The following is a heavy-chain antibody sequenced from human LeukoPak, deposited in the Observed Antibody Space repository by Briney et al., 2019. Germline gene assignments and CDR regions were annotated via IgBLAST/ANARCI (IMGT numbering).Heavy chain of an antibody. D-gene: IGHD2-2*01. V-gene: IGHV7-4-1*02. CDR1: GYTFTGYY. CDR2: INTNTGNP. CDR3: ARGSFCSSTSCYRRDWFDP. Sequence: GASVKVSCKASGYTFTGYYMHWVRQAPGQGLEWMGWINTNTGNPTYAQGFTGRFVFSLDTSVSTAYLQISSLKAEDTAVYYCARGSFCSSTSCYRRDWFDPWGQGTLVTVSS. J-gene: IGHJ5*02.